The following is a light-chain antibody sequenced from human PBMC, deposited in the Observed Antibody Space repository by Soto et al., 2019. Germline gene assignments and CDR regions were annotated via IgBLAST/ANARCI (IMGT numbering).Light chain of an antibody. CDR2: DIF. CDR3: QQYNSCPLT. CDR1: QSVGSD. J-gene: IGKJ4*01. V-gene: IGKV3D-15*01. Sequence: EIVLTQCPGTLSLSPGEMATLCWMASQSVGSDLAWYQQKPGQAPRLVIYDIFTRATGVPTRISGSGSGTEFTLTISSLQSEDFAVYYCQQYNSCPLTFGGGTKVDIK.